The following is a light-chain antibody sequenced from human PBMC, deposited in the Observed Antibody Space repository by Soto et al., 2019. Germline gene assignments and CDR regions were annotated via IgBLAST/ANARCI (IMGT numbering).Light chain of an antibody. CDR1: QSVSSN. CDR3: QQRSNWPLT. J-gene: IGKJ4*01. V-gene: IGKV3-11*01. CDR2: GAS. Sequence: EIAMTQSPASLYVYPGASGTSSCRASQSVSSNLAWYQQKPGQAPRLLIYGASSGATGIPARFSGSGSGTDFTLTVSSLGPEDFAVYYCQQRSNWPLTSGGGTKVDIK.